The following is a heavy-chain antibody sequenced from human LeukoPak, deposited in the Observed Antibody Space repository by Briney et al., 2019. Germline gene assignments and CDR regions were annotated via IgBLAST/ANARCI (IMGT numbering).Heavy chain of an antibody. CDR1: GFTFSSHW. V-gene: IGHV3-7*03. Sequence: GGSLRLSCAGSGFTFSSHWIGWVRQAPGKGLEWVAHINQDGSQKYYVDSVEGRFAISRDNAKNSLFLQVNSLRAEDTAVYYCARGGGYYAIDYWGQGTLVTVSS. CDR3: ARGGGYYAIDY. J-gene: IGHJ4*02. CDR2: INQDGSQK. D-gene: IGHD1-26*01.